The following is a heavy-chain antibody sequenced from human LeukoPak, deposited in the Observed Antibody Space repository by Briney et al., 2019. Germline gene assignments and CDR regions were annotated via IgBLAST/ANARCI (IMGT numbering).Heavy chain of an antibody. J-gene: IGHJ5*02. V-gene: IGHV3-23*01. Sequence: GGSLRLSCGASGFTFSNHGMNWVRQAPGKGLEWVSGITGSGASTHFADSVKGRFTISRDNSKNTMYLQMNSLRAEDTAEYYCARDHEEEQWLVRVVRGSWFDPWGQGTLVTVSS. CDR2: ITGSGAST. CDR3: ARDHEEEQWLVRVVRGSWFDP. CDR1: GFTFSNHG. D-gene: IGHD6-19*01.